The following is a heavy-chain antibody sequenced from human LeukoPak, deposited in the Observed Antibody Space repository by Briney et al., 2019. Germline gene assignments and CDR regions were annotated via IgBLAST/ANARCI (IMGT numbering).Heavy chain of an antibody. CDR1: GFTFSSYS. J-gene: IGHJ4*02. Sequence: PGGSLRLSCAASGFTFSSYSMNWVRQAPGKGLEWVSSISSSSSYIYYADSVEGRFTISGDNAKNSLCLQMNSLRAEDTAVYYCARAMTTVFDYWGQGTLVTVSS. CDR3: ARAMTTVFDY. V-gene: IGHV3-21*01. CDR2: ISSSSSYI. D-gene: IGHD4-17*01.